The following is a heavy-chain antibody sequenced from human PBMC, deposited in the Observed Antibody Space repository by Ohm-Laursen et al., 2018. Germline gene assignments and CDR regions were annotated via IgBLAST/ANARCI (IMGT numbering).Heavy chain of an antibody. Sequence: SWIRQAPGKGLDWVSVIYSGGTTYYADSVKGRFTISRDNSKNTLYLQMNSLRAEDTAVYYCARGGDSPGDYWGQGTLVTVSS. J-gene: IGHJ4*02. V-gene: IGHV3-53*01. D-gene: IGHD1-14*01. CDR3: ARGGDSPGDY. CDR2: IYSGGTT.